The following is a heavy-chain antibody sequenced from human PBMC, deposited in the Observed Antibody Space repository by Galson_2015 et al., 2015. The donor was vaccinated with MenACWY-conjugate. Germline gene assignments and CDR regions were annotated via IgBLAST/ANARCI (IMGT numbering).Heavy chain of an antibody. V-gene: IGHV4-59*08. CDR3: ARLGSGWSGVDH. Sequence: LSLTCSVSGGSISRYYWSWIRQPPGQGLEWIGHIYFTGKTNYNPSLKSRVAISLDTSQNQFSLKMNSVTAADTAVYSCARLGSGWSGVDHWGQGTLVTVSS. J-gene: IGHJ4*02. CDR2: IYFTGKT. D-gene: IGHD6-19*01. CDR1: GGSISRYY.